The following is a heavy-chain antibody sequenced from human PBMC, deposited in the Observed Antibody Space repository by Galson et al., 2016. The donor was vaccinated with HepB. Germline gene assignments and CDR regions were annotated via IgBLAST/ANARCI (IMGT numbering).Heavy chain of an antibody. J-gene: IGHJ3*02. CDR3: ARDLPSGMHSLGAFDI. D-gene: IGHD1-26*01. Sequence: SVKVSCKASGYTFSDYYMHWVRQAPGQGLEWMGWINPNSGGTNYAQKFQGRVTMTRDTSITTVYMELSRLRSDDTAVYYCARDLPSGMHSLGAFDIWGQGTMVTVSP. CDR1: GYTFSDYY. CDR2: INPNSGGT. V-gene: IGHV1-2*02.